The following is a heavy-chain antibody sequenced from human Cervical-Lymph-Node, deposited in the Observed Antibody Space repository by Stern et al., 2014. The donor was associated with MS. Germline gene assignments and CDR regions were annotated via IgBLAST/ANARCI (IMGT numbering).Heavy chain of an antibody. Sequence: VQLVQSGAEVKKPGASVKVSCKASGYTFTNYAIHWVRQAPGQGLEWMGWLIVGNGHTMYSRAFQDRISMTRDTSANTAYMELSGLRSGDTAVYYCTTNYHYWGQGSLVIVSS. CDR2: LIVGNGHT. D-gene: IGHD1-14*01. V-gene: IGHV1-3*01. J-gene: IGHJ4*02. CDR3: TTNYHY. CDR1: GYTFTNYA.